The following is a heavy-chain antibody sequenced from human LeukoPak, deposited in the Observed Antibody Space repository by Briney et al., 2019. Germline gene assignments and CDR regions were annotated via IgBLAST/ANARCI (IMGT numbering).Heavy chain of an antibody. CDR2: INPNTDAT. Sequence: ASVKVSCKTSGYTFTGHYMHWVRQAPGQGLEWMGWINPNTDATNYAQKFQGRVTMTRDTSISTAYMELSRLTSDDTAVYYCIYYDSSAYPHWGQGTQVTVSP. CDR1: GYTFTGHY. D-gene: IGHD3-22*01. CDR3: IYYDSSAYPH. J-gene: IGHJ4*02. V-gene: IGHV1-2*02.